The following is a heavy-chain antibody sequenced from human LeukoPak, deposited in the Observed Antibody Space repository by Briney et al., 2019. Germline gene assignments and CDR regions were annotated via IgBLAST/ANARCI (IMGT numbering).Heavy chain of an antibody. Sequence: PGGSLRLSCAASGFTVSSNYMSWVRQAPGKGLEWVSVIYTGGSTYYADFVKGRFTISRDNSKNTLYLQMNSLRAEDTAVYYCASSRFWSGFTVNYWGQGTLVTVSS. CDR1: GFTVSSNY. V-gene: IGHV3-53*01. CDR2: IYTGGST. D-gene: IGHD3-3*01. CDR3: ASSRFWSGFTVNY. J-gene: IGHJ4*02.